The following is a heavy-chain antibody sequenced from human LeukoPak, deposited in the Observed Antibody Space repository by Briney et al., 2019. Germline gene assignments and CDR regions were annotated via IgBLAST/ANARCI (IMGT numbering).Heavy chain of an antibody. D-gene: IGHD3-10*01. CDR1: GFTFSSYA. J-gene: IGHJ4*02. CDR3: ARAMVRGVTDTGDY. CDR2: ISYDGSNK. Sequence: PGRSLRLSCAASGFTFSSYAMHWVRQAPGKGLEWVAVISYDGSNKYYADSVKGRFTISRDNSKNTLYLQMNSLRAEDTAVYYCARAMVRGVTDTGDYWGQGTLVTVSS. V-gene: IGHV3-30-3*01.